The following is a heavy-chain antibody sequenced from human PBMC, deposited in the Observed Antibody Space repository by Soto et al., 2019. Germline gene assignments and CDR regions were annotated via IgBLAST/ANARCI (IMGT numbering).Heavy chain of an antibody. J-gene: IGHJ6*02. CDR2: IYYSGST. D-gene: IGHD3-22*01. CDR3: ARDWVPSHYYDSPGHSYTYYGMDV. V-gene: IGHV4-31*03. CDR1: GGSISSGGYY. Sequence: SENLSISCTVSGGSISSGGYYWSWIRQHPGKGLEWIGYIYYSGSTYYNPSLKSRVTISVDTSKNQFSLKLSSVTAADTAVYFCARDWVPSHYYDSPGHSYTYYGMDVWGQGTTVT.